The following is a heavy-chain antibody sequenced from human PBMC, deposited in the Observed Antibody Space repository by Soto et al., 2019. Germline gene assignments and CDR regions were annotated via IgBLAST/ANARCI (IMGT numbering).Heavy chain of an antibody. V-gene: IGHV5-51*01. D-gene: IGHD1-26*01. J-gene: IGHJ6*02. CDR2: IYPGDSDT. Sequence: PGESLKISCKGSGYSFTSYWIGWVRQMPGEGLEWMGIIYPGDSDTRYSPSFQGQVTISADKSISTAYLQWSSLKASDTAMYYCARRRGGSYYHYYYGMDVWGQGTTVTVSS. CDR1: GYSFTSYW. CDR3: ARRRGGSYYHYYYGMDV.